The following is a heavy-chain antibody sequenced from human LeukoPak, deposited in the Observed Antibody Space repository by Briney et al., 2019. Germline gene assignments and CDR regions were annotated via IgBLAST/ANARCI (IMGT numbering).Heavy chain of an antibody. CDR3: AGDTINYYGSGS. V-gene: IGHV4-59*08. J-gene: IGHJ4*02. CDR2: IYYSGST. Sequence: SETLSLTCTVSGGSISSYYWSWIRQPPGKGLEWIGYIYYSGSTNYNPSLKSRVTISVDTSKNQFSLKLSSVTAADTAVYYCAGDTINYYGSGSWGQGTLVTVSS. D-gene: IGHD3-10*01. CDR1: GGSISSYY.